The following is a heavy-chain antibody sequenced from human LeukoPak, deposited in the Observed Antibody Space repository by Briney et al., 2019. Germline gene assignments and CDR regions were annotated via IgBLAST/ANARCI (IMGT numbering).Heavy chain of an antibody. CDR2: ISSSSTYI. CDR3: ARLYDILTGALDY. J-gene: IGHJ4*02. V-gene: IGHV3-21*01. CDR1: GFSFSRYI. D-gene: IGHD3-9*01. Sequence: TGGSLRLSCAASGFSFSRYIMNWVRHAPGKGLEWVSSISSSSTYIYYADSVKGRFTISRDNAKNLLYLQMNSLTAEDTAVYYCARLYDILTGALDYWGQGTLVTVSS.